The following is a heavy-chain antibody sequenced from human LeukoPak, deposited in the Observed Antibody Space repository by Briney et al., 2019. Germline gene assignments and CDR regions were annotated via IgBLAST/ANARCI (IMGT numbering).Heavy chain of an antibody. Sequence: SVKVSCKASGGTFSSYAISWVRQAPGQGLEWMGRIIPIFGIANYAQKFQGGVTITADKSTSTAYMELSSLRSEDTAVYYCARETDLGGYDLFDYWGQGTLVTVSS. J-gene: IGHJ4*02. V-gene: IGHV1-69*04. D-gene: IGHD5-12*01. CDR1: GGTFSSYA. CDR3: ARETDLGGYDLFDY. CDR2: IIPIFGIA.